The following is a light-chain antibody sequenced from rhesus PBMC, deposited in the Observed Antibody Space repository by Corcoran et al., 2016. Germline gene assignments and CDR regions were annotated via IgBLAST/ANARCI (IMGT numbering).Light chain of an antibody. J-gene: IGLJ1*01. CDR3: CSYRSGSTYI. CDR1: SSDIGGYND. V-gene: IGLV2S9*01. CDR2: DVS. Sequence: QSALTQPPSVSKSLGQSVTISCTGTSSDIGGYNDVSWYQQHPGTAPRLLIYDVSKRPSGVSDRFSGSKSVNTASLTTTGLQAEDEAVYYCCSYRSGSTYIFGAGTRLTVL.